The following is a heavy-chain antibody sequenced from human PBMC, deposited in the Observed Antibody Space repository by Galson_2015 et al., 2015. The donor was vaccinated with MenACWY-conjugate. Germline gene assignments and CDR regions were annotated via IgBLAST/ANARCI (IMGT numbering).Heavy chain of an antibody. J-gene: IGHJ1*01. D-gene: IGHD4-23*01. Sequence: SETLSLTCTVSGGSISSSSYYWGWIRQPPGTGLEWIGSIYYSGSTYYNPSLKSQVTISVDTSKNQFSLKLSSVTAADTAVYYCARQNGGNSAFLTGWYFQHWGQGTLVTVSS. V-gene: IGHV4-39*01. CDR2: IYYSGST. CDR1: GGSISSSSYY. CDR3: ARQNGGNSAFLTGWYFQH.